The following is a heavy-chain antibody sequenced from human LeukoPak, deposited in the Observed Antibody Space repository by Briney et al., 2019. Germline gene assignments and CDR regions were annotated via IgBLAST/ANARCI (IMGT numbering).Heavy chain of an antibody. D-gene: IGHD5-12*01. V-gene: IGHV4-61*02. Sequence: ASETLSLTCTVSGGSISSGSYFWSWIRQPAGKGLEWIGRIYTNGGPSYNPSLKSRITISPDTSKNQFSLKLSSVTAADTAVYYCARELAGYGKLDYWGQGILVTASS. CDR1: GGSISSGSYF. CDR2: IYTNGGP. CDR3: ARELAGYGKLDY. J-gene: IGHJ4*02.